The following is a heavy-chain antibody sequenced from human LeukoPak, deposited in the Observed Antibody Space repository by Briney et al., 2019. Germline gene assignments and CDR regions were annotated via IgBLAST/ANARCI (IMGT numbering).Heavy chain of an antibody. V-gene: IGHV1-69*06. CDR3: AREGHQDDYVWGSYRYSPSWYFDL. D-gene: IGHD3-16*02. J-gene: IGHJ2*01. Sequence: GASVKVSCKASGGTFSSYAISWVRQAPGQGLEWMGGIIPIFGTANYAQKFQGRVTITADKSTSTAYMELSSLRSEDTAVYYCAREGHQDDYVWGSYRYSPSWYFDLWGRGTLVTVSS. CDR2: IIPIFGTA. CDR1: GGTFSSYA.